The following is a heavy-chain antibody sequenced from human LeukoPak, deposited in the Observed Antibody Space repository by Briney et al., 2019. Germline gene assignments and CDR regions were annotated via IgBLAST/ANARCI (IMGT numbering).Heavy chain of an antibody. J-gene: IGHJ3*02. D-gene: IGHD4-17*01. CDR1: GGTFSGYA. Sequence: GSSVKVSCKASGGTFSGYAISWVRQAPGQGLEWMGGIIPIFGTANYAQKFQGRVTITADESTSTAYMELSSLRSEDTAVYYCARGTTTVTTAEIDAFDIWGQGTMVTVSS. V-gene: IGHV1-69*01. CDR3: ARGTTTVTTAEIDAFDI. CDR2: IIPIFGTA.